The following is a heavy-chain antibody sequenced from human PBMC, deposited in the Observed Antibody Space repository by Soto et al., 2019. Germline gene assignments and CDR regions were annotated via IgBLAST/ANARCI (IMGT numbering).Heavy chain of an antibody. CDR2: GYHSGTT. CDR1: GASIGTNNW. J-gene: IGHJ4*02. V-gene: IGHV4-4*02. D-gene: IGHD5-12*01. CDR3: AVPGRGDFDY. Sequence: WETLSLTCAVSGASIGTNNWWSWVRQPPGKGLEWIGEGYHSGTTNCNPSLKSRVTISIDKSKNQFSLTLTSMTAADTPLYYCAVPGRGDFDYWSQGTLVTVSS.